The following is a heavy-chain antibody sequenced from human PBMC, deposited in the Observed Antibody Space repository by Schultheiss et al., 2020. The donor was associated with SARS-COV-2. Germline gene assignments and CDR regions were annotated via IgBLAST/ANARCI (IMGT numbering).Heavy chain of an antibody. CDR2: INPNSGGT. V-gene: IGHV1-18*01. CDR1: GYTFTSYG. J-gene: IGHJ4*02. D-gene: IGHD1-26*01. Sequence: ASVKVSCKASGYTFTSYGISWVRQAPGQGLEWMGWINPNSGGTNYAQKFQGRVTMTTDTSTSTAYMELRSLRSEDTAVYYCARGYSPFDYWGQGTLVTVSS. CDR3: ARGYSPFDY.